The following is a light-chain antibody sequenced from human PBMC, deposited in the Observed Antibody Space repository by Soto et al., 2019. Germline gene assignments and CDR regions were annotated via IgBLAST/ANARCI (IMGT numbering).Light chain of an antibody. CDR1: SGHSHYA. Sequence: QPVLTQSPSASASLGASVKLTCTLTSGHSHYAIAWHQQQPEKGPRFLMKLNSDGSHTKGDGIFDRFSGSSSGAERYLTISSLQAEDEADYYCQTWGNGIVGFGGGTKLTVL. CDR3: QTWGNGIVG. CDR2: LNSDGSH. V-gene: IGLV4-69*01. J-gene: IGLJ2*01.